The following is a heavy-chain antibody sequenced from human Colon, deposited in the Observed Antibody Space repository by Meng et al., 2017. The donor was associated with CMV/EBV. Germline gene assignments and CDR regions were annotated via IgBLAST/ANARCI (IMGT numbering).Heavy chain of an antibody. J-gene: IGHJ4*02. Sequence: GGSLRLSCAAFGFSFSKYRMSWVRQAPGKGLEWASSISSSSVNIDIADSVKGRFTISRDNSKNSLYLQLNSLRAEDTAVYYCARDSFGGEFDYWGQGTLVTVSS. CDR3: ARDSFGGEFDY. CDR1: GFSFSKYR. V-gene: IGHV3-21*06. CDR2: ISSSSVNI. D-gene: IGHD3-16*01.